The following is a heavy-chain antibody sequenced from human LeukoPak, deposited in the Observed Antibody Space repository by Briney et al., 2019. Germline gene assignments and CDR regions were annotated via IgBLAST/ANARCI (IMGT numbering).Heavy chain of an antibody. J-gene: IGHJ6*03. CDR3: ARFARKVRGVIGYYYMDV. V-gene: IGHV1-2*02. CDR2: INPNSGGT. D-gene: IGHD3-10*01. Sequence: ASVKVSCKASGYTFTGYYMHWVRQAPGQGLEWMGWINPNSGGTNYAQKFQGRVTMTRDTSISTAYMELSRLRSDDTAVYYCARFARKVRGVIGYYYMDVWGKGTTVTVSS. CDR1: GYTFTGYY.